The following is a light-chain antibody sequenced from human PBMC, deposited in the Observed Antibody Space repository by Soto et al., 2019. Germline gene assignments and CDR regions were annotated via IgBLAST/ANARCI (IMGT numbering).Light chain of an antibody. CDR3: ASYTSSRPYV. CDR1: NSDIGIYDF. V-gene: IGLV2-14*01. J-gene: IGLJ1*01. Sequence: QSVLTQPASVSGTPGQSITISCTGSNSDIGIYDFVSWYQHHPGKAPKLIIYEVSNRPSGVSNRFSGSKSGNTASLTISGLQAEDEADYYCASYTSSRPYVFGSGTKVTVL. CDR2: EVS.